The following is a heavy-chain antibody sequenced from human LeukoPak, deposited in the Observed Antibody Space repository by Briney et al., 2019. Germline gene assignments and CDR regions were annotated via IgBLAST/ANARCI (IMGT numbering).Heavy chain of an antibody. V-gene: IGHV3-21*01. CDR2: ISGSSSYI. D-gene: IGHD5-12*01. Sequence: GGSLRLSCAASGFTFSSYSMNWVRQAPGKGLEWVSSISGSSSYIYYADSVKGRFTISRDNAKNSLYLQMNSLRAEDTAVYYCARSSGYDSPLYYWGQGTLVTVSS. CDR1: GFTFSSYS. CDR3: ARSSGYDSPLYY. J-gene: IGHJ4*02.